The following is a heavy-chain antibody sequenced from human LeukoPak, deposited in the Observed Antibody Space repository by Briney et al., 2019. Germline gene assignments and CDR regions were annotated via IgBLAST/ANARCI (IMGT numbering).Heavy chain of an antibody. V-gene: IGHV3-15*01. CDR3: VRGHFGDYYFDY. CDR1: GFTFSSYG. Sequence: PGRSLRLSCAASGFTFSSYGMNWVRQAPGKGLEWIGRIKGKTDGGAADYATPVKGRFTISRDDSKNILYLQMNSLTTEDSAVYFCVRGHFGDYYFDYWGQGTLVTVSS. J-gene: IGHJ4*02. D-gene: IGHD3-10*01. CDR2: IKGKTDGGAA.